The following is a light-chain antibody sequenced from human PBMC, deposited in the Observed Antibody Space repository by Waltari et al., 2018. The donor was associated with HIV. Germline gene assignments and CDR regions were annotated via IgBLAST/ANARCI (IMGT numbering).Light chain of an antibody. V-gene: IGKV1-12*01. CDR3: QQSNNFPFT. CDR2: GSS. Sequence: IQLTQSPSSVSASLCGAVPITCRASQAISDWVAWYQQQPNKAPKLLIYGSSKLHTGVPSRFSGWGSGTIFTLTIRSLQPEDFATYFCQQSNNFPFTFGPGTQVDVK. CDR1: QAISDW. J-gene: IGKJ3*01.